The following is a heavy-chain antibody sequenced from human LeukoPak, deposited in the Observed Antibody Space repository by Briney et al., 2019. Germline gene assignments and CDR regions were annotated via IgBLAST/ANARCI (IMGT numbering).Heavy chain of an antibody. CDR1: GFTFSSYW. J-gene: IGHJ4*02. CDR2: IRQDGSEK. V-gene: IGHV3-7*01. Sequence: QAGGSLRLSCAASGFTFSSYWMSWVRQAPGKGLEWVANIRQDGSEKYYVDSVKGRFTISRDNAENSLYLQMNSLRAEDTAVYYCARDAQIAVTSFDYWGQGTLVTVSS. D-gene: IGHD6-19*01. CDR3: ARDAQIAVTSFDY.